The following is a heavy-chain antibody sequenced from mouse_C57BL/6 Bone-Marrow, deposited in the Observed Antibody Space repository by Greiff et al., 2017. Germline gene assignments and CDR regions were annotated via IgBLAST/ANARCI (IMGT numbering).Heavy chain of an antibody. J-gene: IGHJ2*01. Sequence: VQLVESGAELVRPGTSVKMSCKASGYTFTNYWIGWAKQRPGHGLEWIGDIYPGGGYTNYNEKFKGKATLTADKSSSTAYMQFSSLTSEDSAIYYCARGGLGLYYFDYWGQGTTLTVSS. D-gene: IGHD3-3*01. V-gene: IGHV1-63*01. CDR1: GYTFTNYW. CDR2: IYPGGGYT. CDR3: ARGGLGLYYFDY.